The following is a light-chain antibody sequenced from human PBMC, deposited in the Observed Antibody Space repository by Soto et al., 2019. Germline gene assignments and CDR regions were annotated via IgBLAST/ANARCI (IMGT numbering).Light chain of an antibody. CDR2: GAS. CDR1: QSSGSNF. J-gene: IGKJ5*01. Sequence: ELVLTQSPGSLSLSPGERATLSCKTSQSSGSNFVAWYQQEPGQAPRLLIYGASSRATGIPDRFSGSGSGTDFTLTISRLEPEDFAVYYCQQYGTSPPTFGQGTRLEIK. V-gene: IGKV3-20*01. CDR3: QQYGTSPPT.